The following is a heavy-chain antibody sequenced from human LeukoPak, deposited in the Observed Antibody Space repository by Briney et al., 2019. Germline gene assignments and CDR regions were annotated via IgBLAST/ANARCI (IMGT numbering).Heavy chain of an antibody. CDR1: GYTFTSYY. CDR2: INPSGGST. Sequence: GASAKVSCKASGYTFTSYYMHWVRQAPGQGLEWMGIINPSGGSTSYAQKFQGRVTMTRDTSTSTVYMELSSLRSEDTAVYYCARDRNTPGWFDPWGQGTLVTVSS. CDR3: ARDRNTPGWFDP. J-gene: IGHJ5*02. D-gene: IGHD2-2*02. V-gene: IGHV1-46*01.